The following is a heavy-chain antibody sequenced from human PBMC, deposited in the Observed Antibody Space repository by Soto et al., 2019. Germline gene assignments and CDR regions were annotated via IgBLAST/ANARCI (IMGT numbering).Heavy chain of an antibody. V-gene: IGHV4-30-2*01. CDR2: IYHSGST. D-gene: IGHD6-19*01. Sequence: SETPSPPPPVSCGSISSCGFSFNWIRQPPGKGLEWIGYIYHSGSTYFNPSLKSRVTMSVDRSTNQFSLKLSSVTAADTAVYYCASRVSDYFDYWGQGTPVTVSS. J-gene: IGHJ4*02. CDR3: ASRVSDYFDY. CDR1: CGSISSCGFS.